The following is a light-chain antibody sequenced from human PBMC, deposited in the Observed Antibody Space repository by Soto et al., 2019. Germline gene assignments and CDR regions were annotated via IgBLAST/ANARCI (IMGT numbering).Light chain of an antibody. Sequence: DIQMTQSPSTLSASVGDRVTITCRASQSISTWLAWCQQKPGKAPKLLIYKASSLESGVPSRFSGSGSGTEFTLTISSLQPDDFATYYCQQYNDYSPYTFGQGTKVDI. CDR3: QQYNDYSPYT. CDR2: KAS. V-gene: IGKV1-5*03. CDR1: QSISTW. J-gene: IGKJ2*01.